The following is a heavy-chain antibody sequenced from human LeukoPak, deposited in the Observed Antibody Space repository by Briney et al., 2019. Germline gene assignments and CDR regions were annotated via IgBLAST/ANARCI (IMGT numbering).Heavy chain of an antibody. CDR3: ARTRPGFGEFDP. J-gene: IGHJ5*02. Sequence: GGSLRLSCAASGFTFDDYAMHWVRQAPGKGLEWVSGISWNSGSIGYADSVKGRFTISRDNAKNSLYLQMNSLRAEDTAVYYCARTRPGFGEFDPWGQGTLVTVSS. D-gene: IGHD3-10*01. CDR2: ISWNSGSI. V-gene: IGHV3-9*01. CDR1: GFTFDDYA.